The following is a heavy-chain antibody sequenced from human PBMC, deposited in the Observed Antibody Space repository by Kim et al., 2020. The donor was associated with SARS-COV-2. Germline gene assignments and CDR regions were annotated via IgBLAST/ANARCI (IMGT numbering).Heavy chain of an antibody. CDR2: INHSGST. CDR1: GGSFSGYY. D-gene: IGHD6-13*01. CDR3: ARGRYSSSWYGPHWYFDL. V-gene: IGHV4-34*01. Sequence: SETLSLTCAVYGGSFSGYYWSWIRQPPGKGLEWIGEINHSGSTNYNPSLKSRVTISVNTSKNQSSLKLSSVTAADTAVFYCARGRYSSSWYGPHWYFDL. J-gene: IGHJ2*01.